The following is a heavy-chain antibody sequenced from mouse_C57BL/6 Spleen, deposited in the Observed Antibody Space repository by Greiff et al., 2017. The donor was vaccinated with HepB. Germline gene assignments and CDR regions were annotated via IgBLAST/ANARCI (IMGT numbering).Heavy chain of an antibody. Sequence: VQLQQPGAELVRPGSSVKLSCKASGYTFTSYWMDWVKQRPGQGLEWIGNIYPSDSETHYNQKFKDKATLTVDKSSSTAYMQLSSLTSEDSAVYYCARRTTVDWYFDVWGTGTTVTVSS. CDR3: ARRTTVDWYFDV. CDR2: IYPSDSET. D-gene: IGHD1-1*01. V-gene: IGHV1-61*01. J-gene: IGHJ1*03. CDR1: GYTFTSYW.